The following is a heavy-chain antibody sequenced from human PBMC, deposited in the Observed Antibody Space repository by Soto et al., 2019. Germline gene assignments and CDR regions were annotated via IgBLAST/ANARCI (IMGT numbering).Heavy chain of an antibody. Sequence: SVKVSCKASGGAFSSYAISWVRQAPGQGLEWMGGIIPIFGTANYAQKFQGRVTITADESTSTAYMELSSLRSEDTAVYYCARGGQDSYDSSGYSRYLDNWGQGSLVTVAS. V-gene: IGHV1-69*13. CDR3: ARGGQDSYDSSGYSRYLDN. J-gene: IGHJ4*02. CDR1: GGAFSSYA. CDR2: IIPIFGTA. D-gene: IGHD3-22*01.